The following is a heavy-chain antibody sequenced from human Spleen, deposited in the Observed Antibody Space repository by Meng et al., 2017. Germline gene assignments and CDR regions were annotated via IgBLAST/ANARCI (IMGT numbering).Heavy chain of an antibody. CDR2: IKSNSDGGTT. J-gene: IGHJ4*02. Sequence: GGSLRLSCAVSGLNFNDAWMSWVRQAPGKGLEWVGRIKSNSDGGTTDYAAPVKGRFTISRDDSKNTLYLQMNSLITEDTAVYFCATGAAAADHWGQGTLVTVSS. CDR1: GLNFNDAW. CDR3: ATGAAAADH. D-gene: IGHD6-13*01. V-gene: IGHV3-15*01.